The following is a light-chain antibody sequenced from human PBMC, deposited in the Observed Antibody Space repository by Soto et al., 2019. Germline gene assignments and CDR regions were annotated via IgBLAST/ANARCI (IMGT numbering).Light chain of an antibody. CDR2: DAS. V-gene: IGKV1-5*01. CDR3: HQYNTYS. Sequence: DIQMTQSPSTLSASVGDRVTMTCRASQSINNWLAWYQQKPGKAPKRLIYDASSLQIGVPSRFSGSGSGTEFILTISSLQPDDFATYYCHQYNTYSFGQGTKLDI. J-gene: IGKJ2*01. CDR1: QSINNW.